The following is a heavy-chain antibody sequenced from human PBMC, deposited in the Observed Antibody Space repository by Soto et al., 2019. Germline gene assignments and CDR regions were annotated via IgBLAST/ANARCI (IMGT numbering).Heavy chain of an antibody. J-gene: IGHJ5*02. Sequence: NPSETLSLTCAVSGYSISSGYYWGWIRQPPGKGLEWIGSIYHSGSTYYNPSLKSRVTISVDTSKNQFSLKLSSVTAADTAVYYCAREISYGSGSPPHPNRFDPWGQGTLVTVSS. CDR3: AREISYGSGSPPHPNRFDP. V-gene: IGHV4-38-2*02. CDR1: GYSISSGYY. D-gene: IGHD3-10*01. CDR2: IYHSGST.